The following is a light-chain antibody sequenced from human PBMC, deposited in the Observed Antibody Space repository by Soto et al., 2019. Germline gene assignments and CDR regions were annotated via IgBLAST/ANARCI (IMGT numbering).Light chain of an antibody. J-gene: IGLJ2*01. CDR3: QSYDSSNRV. CDR2: EDH. CDR1: SGNIAYNY. V-gene: IGLV6-57*04. Sequence: NFMLTQPPSVSESPGKMVTISCTRSSGNIAYNYVQWYQQRPGSAPTTVIYEDHQRPSGVPDRFSGSIDSSSNSASLTISGLTTEDEADYYCQSYDSSNRVFGGGTKLTVL.